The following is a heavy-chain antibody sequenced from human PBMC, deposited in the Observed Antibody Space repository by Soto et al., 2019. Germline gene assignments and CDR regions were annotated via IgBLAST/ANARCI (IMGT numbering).Heavy chain of an antibody. J-gene: IGHJ4*02. CDR1: GFTFSNYA. CDR2: XGXGGGXS. D-gene: IGHD3-16*01. V-gene: IGHV3-23*01. Sequence: EVQLLDSGGGLVQPGGSLRLSCAASGFTFSNYAMTWVRQGPGKGLXXXXXXGXGGGXSYYADSVKGRFTISRDNSKSTLYLQMNSLRAEDTAVYYCAKAYFVWSSEQPYYFDYWGQGTLVTVSS. CDR3: AKAYFVWSSEQPYYFDY.